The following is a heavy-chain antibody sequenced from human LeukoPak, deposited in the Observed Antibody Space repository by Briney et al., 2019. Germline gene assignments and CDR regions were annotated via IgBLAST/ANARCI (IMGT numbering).Heavy chain of an antibody. V-gene: IGHV4-34*01. Sequence: SETLSLTCAVYGGSFSGYYWSWIRQPPGKGLEWIGEINHSGSTNYNPSLKSRVTISVDTFKNQFSLKLSSVTAADTAVYYCARGLSYSTRNWFDPWGQGTLVTVSS. J-gene: IGHJ5*02. CDR2: INHSGST. CDR1: GGSFSGYY. CDR3: ARGLSYSTRNWFDP. D-gene: IGHD6-13*01.